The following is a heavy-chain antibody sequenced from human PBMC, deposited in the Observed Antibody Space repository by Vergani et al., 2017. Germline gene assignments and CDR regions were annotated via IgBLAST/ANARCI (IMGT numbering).Heavy chain of an antibody. J-gene: IGHJ6*03. CDR1: GGSFSGYY. CDR2: INHSGST. CDR3: ARGPQPPLKTRAPYRSVGYYYYMDV. D-gene: IGHD2-15*01. Sequence: QVQLQESGPGLVKPSQTLSLTCTVYGGSFSGYYWSWIRQPPGKGLEWIGEINHSGSTNYNPSLKSRVTISVDTSKNQFSLKLSSVTAADTAVYYCARGPQPPLKTRAPYRSVGYYYYMDVWGKGTTVTVSS. V-gene: IGHV4-34*09.